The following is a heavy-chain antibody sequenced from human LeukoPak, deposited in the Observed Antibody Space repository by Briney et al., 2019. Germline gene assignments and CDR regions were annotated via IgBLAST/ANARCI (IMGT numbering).Heavy chain of an antibody. D-gene: IGHD3-9*01. CDR1: GFTFSSYW. V-gene: IGHV3-74*01. J-gene: IGHJ5*02. CDR3: ARAPTKFRRDWFDP. CDR2: INSDGSST. Sequence: GGSLRLSCAASGFTFSSYWMHWVRQAPGKGLVWVSRINSDGSSTSYADSVKGRFTISRDNAKNSLDLQMNSLRAEDTAVYYCARAPTKFRRDWFDPWGQGTRVTVSS.